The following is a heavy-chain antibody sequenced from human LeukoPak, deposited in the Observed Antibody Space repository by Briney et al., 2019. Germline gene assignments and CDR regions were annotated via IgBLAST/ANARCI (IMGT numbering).Heavy chain of an antibody. V-gene: IGHV3-21*01. CDR3: ARDGYYYDSSGLLDY. J-gene: IGHJ4*02. Sequence: GGSLRLSCAASGFTFSSYWMSWVRQAPGKGLEWVSSISSSSSYIYYADSVKGRFTISRDNAKNSLYLQMNSLRAEDTAVYYCARDGYYYDSSGLLDYWGQGTLVTVSS. CDR1: GFTFSSYW. D-gene: IGHD3-22*01. CDR2: ISSSSSYI.